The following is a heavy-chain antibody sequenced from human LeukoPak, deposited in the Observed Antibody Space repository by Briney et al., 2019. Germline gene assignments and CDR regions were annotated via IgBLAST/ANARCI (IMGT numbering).Heavy chain of an antibody. CDR1: GYSISSGYY. J-gene: IGHJ4*02. CDR2: IYHSGYT. D-gene: IGHD6-6*01. V-gene: IGHV4-38-2*02. CDR3: ARVCLAARCLDY. Sequence: SETLSLTCTVSGYSISSGYYWGWIRQPPGQGLEWIGSIYHSGYTYYNPSLKSRVTISVDTSKNQFSLNLSSVTAADTAIYYCARVCLAARCLDYWGQGTLVTVSS.